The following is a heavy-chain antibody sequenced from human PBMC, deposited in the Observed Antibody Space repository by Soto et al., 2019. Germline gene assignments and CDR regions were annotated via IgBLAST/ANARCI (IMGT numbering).Heavy chain of an antibody. CDR2: IYYSGST. D-gene: IGHD6-19*01. J-gene: IGHJ6*03. V-gene: IGHV4-39*01. CDR3: ARHSRIAVAGTPSYYYYYMDV. Sequence: PSETLSLTCTVSGGSISCNSYYWGWIRQPPGKGLEWIGSIYYSGSTYYNPSLKSRVTMSVDTSKNQFSLKLSSVTAADTAVYYCARHSRIAVAGTPSYYYYYMDVWGKGTTVTVSS. CDR1: GGSISCNSYY.